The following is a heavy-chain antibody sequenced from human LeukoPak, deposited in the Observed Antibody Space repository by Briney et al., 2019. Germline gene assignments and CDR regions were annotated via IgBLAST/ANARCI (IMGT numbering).Heavy chain of an antibody. CDR3: AREGWGITMVRGVITDGFDP. CDR2: IYTSGST. CDR1: GGSISSGSYY. Sequence: SETLSLTCTVSGGSISSGSYYWGWIRQPAGKGLEWIGRIYTSGSTNYNPSLKSRVTISVDTSKNQFSLKLSSVTAADTAVYYCAREGWGITMVRGVITDGFDPWGQGTLVTVSS. D-gene: IGHD3-10*01. V-gene: IGHV4-61*02. J-gene: IGHJ5*02.